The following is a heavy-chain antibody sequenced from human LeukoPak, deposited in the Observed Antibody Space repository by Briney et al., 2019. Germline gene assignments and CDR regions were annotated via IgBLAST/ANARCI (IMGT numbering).Heavy chain of an antibody. D-gene: IGHD3-10*01. J-gene: IGHJ4*02. CDR3: AREGYYGSGSPPSLYFDY. Sequence: GGSLRLSCAASGYTFRNYVIHWVRQAPGKGLEWVAVTSSDLNVKLYADSVKGRFTISRDNSRSTLYLQMNSLRPEDTAIYYCAREGYYGSGSPPSLYFDYWGRGTLVTVSS. V-gene: IGHV3-30-3*01. CDR2: TSSDLNVK. CDR1: GYTFRNYV.